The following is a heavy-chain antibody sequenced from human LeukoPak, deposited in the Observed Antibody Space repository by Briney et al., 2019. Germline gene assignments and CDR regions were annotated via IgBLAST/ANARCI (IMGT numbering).Heavy chain of an antibody. Sequence: GGSLRLFCADSGFTFSSYSMNWARLPPREWMGSVSSISSSSTYIYYGDSVKGRFTIARDNAKNSLYLQMNSLRAEDTAVYYCARAGRTGSNDGGYWGQGTLVTVSS. CDR2: ISSSSTYI. CDR1: GFTFSSYS. D-gene: IGHD2-8*01. V-gene: IGHV3-21*01. J-gene: IGHJ4*02. CDR3: ARAGRTGSNDGGY.